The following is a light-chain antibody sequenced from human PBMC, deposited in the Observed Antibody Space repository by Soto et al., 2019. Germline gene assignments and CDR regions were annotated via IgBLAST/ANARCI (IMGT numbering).Light chain of an antibody. V-gene: IGKV3-20*01. CDR3: QHYGSFNT. CDR1: QSLDSSF. CDR2: GAS. J-gene: IGKJ4*01. Sequence: EIVLTQSPGTLSLSPWERATLSCRASQSLDSSFLAWYQQKPGQAPRLLIYGASTRASGIPDRISGSGSGTDFTLTISRLEPEDFAVYYCQHYGSFNTFAGGTKVDIK.